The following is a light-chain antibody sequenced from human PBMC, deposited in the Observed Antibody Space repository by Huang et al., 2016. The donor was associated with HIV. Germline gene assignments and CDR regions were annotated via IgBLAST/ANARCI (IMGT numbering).Light chain of an antibody. Sequence: DIQMTQSPSSLSASVGDRVTIICLASQGISKSLAWYQQKPGKAHKLLLYATSKLERGAPSRFSGSVSGTHYTLTISTLQPEDLATYYCQQYQSVPWTFGQGTKVAI. CDR1: QGISKS. CDR3: QQYQSVPWT. CDR2: ATS. V-gene: IGKV1-NL1*01. J-gene: IGKJ1*01.